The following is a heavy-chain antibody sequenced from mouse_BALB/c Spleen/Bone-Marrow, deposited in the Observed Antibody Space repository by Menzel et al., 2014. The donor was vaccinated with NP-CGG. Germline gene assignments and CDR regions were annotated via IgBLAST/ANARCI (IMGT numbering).Heavy chain of an antibody. CDR3: ARLGDGYYDALDY. CDR2: IDLYNGGT. CDR1: GYAFTDYN. Sequence: EVQLQQSGPELVKPGASVKVSCKASGYAFTDYNIYWVKQRHGKSLEWIGYIDLYNGGTSYNQKFKGKATLTVDKSSSTAYVHLNSLTSEDSAVYYCARLGDGYYDALDYWGQGTSVTVSS. D-gene: IGHD2-3*01. J-gene: IGHJ4*01. V-gene: IGHV1S135*01.